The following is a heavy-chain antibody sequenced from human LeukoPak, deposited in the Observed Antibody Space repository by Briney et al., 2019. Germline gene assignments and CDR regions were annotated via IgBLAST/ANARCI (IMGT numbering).Heavy chain of an antibody. D-gene: IGHD3-22*01. Sequence: ASVKVSCKASGYTFTSYGISWVRQAPGQGLEWMGRISAYNGNTNYAQKLQGRVTMTTDTSTSTAYMELRSLRSDDTAVYYCARDSSYYYDSSGPGGYWGQGTLVTVSS. V-gene: IGHV1-18*01. J-gene: IGHJ4*02. CDR2: ISAYNGNT. CDR1: GYTFTSYG. CDR3: ARDSSYYYDSSGPGGY.